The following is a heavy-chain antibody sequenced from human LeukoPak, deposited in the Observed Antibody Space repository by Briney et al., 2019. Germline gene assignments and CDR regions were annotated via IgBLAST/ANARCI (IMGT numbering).Heavy chain of an antibody. CDR1: GGSFSGYY. D-gene: IGHD6-19*01. CDR3: ARGADEQWLVPGRFDY. CDR2: INRSGST. Sequence: PSETLSLTCAVYGGSFSGYYWSWIRQPPGKGLEWIGEINRSGSTNYNPSLKSRVTISVDTSKNQFSLKLSSVTAADTAVYYCARGADEQWLVPGRFDYWGQGTLVTVSS. V-gene: IGHV4-34*01. J-gene: IGHJ4*02.